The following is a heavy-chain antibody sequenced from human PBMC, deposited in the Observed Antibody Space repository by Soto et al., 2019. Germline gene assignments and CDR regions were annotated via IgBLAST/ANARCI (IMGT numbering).Heavy chain of an antibody. Sequence: GASVKVSCKASGYTFTGYYIHWVRQAPGQGLEWMGWINPNSGDTCYAQKFRDWVTMTGDTSISTAYMELSSLRSDDTAVYYCTRRAAGSTLSFDYWGQGTLVTVSS. D-gene: IGHD6-13*01. J-gene: IGHJ4*02. CDR3: TRRAAGSTLSFDY. CDR2: INPNSGDT. CDR1: GYTFTGYY. V-gene: IGHV1-2*04.